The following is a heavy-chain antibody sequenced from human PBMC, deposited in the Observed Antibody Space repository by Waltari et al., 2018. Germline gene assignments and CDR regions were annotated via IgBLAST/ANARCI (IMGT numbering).Heavy chain of an antibody. Sequence: VQLVESGGGLVQPGGSLRLSCAASGFTFSDYYMDWVRQAPGKGLEWVGYIYYSGSTNYNPSLKSRVTISVDTSKNQFSLKLSSVTAADTAVYYCARWTQRCSFDYWGQGTLVTVSS. V-gene: IGHV4-59*01. CDR3: ARWTQRCSFDY. D-gene: IGHD5-18*01. CDR2: IYYSGST. J-gene: IGHJ4*02. CDR1: GFTFSDYY.